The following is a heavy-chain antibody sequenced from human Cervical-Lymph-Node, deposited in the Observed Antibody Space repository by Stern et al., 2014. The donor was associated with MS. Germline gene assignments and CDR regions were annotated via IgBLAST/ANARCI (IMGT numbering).Heavy chain of an antibody. CDR1: GVTFSSYT. V-gene: IGHV1-69*01. CDR2: IIPISATP. Sequence: VQLVESGAEVKKPGSSVKVSCTASGVTFSSYTLSWVRQAPGQGLEWMGGIIPISATPTYAQNFQGRVTISADDSTSTAYMELSSLRSEDTAVYYCARGLVFPMVNGAYYYY. D-gene: IGHD3-10*01. J-gene: IGHJ6*01. CDR3: ARGLVFPMVNGAYYYY.